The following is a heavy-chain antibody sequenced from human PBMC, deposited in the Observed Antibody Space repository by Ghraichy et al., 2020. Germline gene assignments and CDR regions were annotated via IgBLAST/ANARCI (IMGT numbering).Heavy chain of an antibody. V-gene: IGHV3-33*08. Sequence: GGSLRLSCAASGFTFSSYGMHWVRQAPGKGLEWVAVIWYDGRNKYYADSVKGRFTISRDNSKNTLYLQMNSLRAEDTAVYYCARDYRSGWSHYYYGMDVWGQGTTVTVSS. CDR3: ARDYRSGWSHYYYGMDV. CDR2: IWYDGRNK. J-gene: IGHJ6*02. CDR1: GFTFSSYG. D-gene: IGHD6-19*01.